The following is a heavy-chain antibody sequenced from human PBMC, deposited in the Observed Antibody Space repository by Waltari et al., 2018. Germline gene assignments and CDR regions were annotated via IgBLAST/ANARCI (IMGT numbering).Heavy chain of an antibody. Sequence: EVQLVESGGGLVQPGGSLRLSCAASGFPFSSHWMNWVRQAPGKGLEWWALINQDGSGTDYVDSLKGRFTISRDNAKNSLYLQMNSLRVEDTAIYYCARDRGWGWLDPWGQGTLVTVSS. CDR3: ARDRGWGWLDP. J-gene: IGHJ5*02. V-gene: IGHV3-7*01. D-gene: IGHD3-10*01. CDR1: GFPFSSHW. CDR2: INQDGSGT.